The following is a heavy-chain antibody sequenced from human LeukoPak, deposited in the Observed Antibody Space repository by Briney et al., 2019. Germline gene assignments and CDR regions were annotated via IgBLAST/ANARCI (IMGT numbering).Heavy chain of an antibody. J-gene: IGHJ4*02. Sequence: GGSLRLSCAASGFTFSSYGMHWVRQAPGKGLEWVAVISYDGSNKYYADSVKGRFTISRDNSKNTLYLQMNSLRAEDTAVYYCAKDLVLRYFDWAFDYWGQGTLVTVSP. D-gene: IGHD3-9*01. V-gene: IGHV3-30*18. CDR2: ISYDGSNK. CDR1: GFTFSSYG. CDR3: AKDLVLRYFDWAFDY.